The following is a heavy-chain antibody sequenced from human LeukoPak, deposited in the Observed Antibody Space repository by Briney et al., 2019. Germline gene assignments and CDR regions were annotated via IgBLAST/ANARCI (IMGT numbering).Heavy chain of an antibody. D-gene: IGHD2-21*01. V-gene: IGHV3-7*01. CDR2: IKQDGSEK. Sequence: PGGSLRLSCAASGFTFSSYWMSWVRQAPGKGLEWVANIKQDGSEKYYVDSVKGRFTISRDNSKNTLYLQMNSPRAEDTAVYYCARDCGGPYCGGPDAFDIWGQGTMVTVSS. J-gene: IGHJ3*02. CDR1: GFTFSSYW. CDR3: ARDCGGPYCGGPDAFDI.